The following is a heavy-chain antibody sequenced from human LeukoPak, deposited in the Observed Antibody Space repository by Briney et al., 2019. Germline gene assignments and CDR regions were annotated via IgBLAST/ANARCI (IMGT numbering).Heavy chain of an antibody. CDR3: ARGLRFYYDSTEGNWFDP. CDR1: GGSISSGSYY. J-gene: IGHJ5*02. Sequence: SQTLSLTCTVSGGSISSGSYYWSWIRQPAGKGLEWIGRIYTSGSTNYNPSLKSRVTISVDTSKNQFSLKLSSVTAADTAVYYCARGLRFYYDSTEGNWFDPWGQGTLVTVSS. CDR2: IYTSGST. D-gene: IGHD3-22*01. V-gene: IGHV4-61*02.